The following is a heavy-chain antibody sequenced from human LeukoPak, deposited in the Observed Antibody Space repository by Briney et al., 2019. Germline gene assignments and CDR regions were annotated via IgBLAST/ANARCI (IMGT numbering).Heavy chain of an antibody. CDR3: ATDLVIKGYFDY. Sequence: PGESLRLSCAASGFTFSNVWMSWVRQVPGKGLEWVGRIRRKTDGETTDHAAPVKGRFTISRDDSKNTLYLQMNSLKTEDTAVYYCATDLVIKGYFDYWGQGALVTVSS. D-gene: IGHD2-21*01. CDR1: GFTFSNVW. J-gene: IGHJ4*02. CDR2: IRRKTDGETT. V-gene: IGHV3-15*01.